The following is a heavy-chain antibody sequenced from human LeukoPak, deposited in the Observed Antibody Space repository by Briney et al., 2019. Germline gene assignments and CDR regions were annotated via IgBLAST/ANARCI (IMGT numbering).Heavy chain of an antibody. D-gene: IGHD3-22*01. CDR1: GFTVSSNY. V-gene: IGHV3-66*01. CDR2: IYSGGST. J-gene: IGHJ4*02. Sequence: GGSLRLSCAASGFTVSSNYMSWVRQAPGKGLEWVSVIYSGGSTYYADSVKGRFAISRDNSKNTLYLQMNSLRAEDTAVYCCATLPYYYDSSGYQIDDYWGQGTLVTVSS. CDR3: ATLPYYYDSSGYQIDDY.